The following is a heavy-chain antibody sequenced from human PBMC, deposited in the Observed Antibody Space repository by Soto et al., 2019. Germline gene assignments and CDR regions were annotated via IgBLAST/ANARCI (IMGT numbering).Heavy chain of an antibody. CDR2: IYYRGTT. CDR3: ARGGGSPYHDHEFDY. D-gene: IGHD2-2*01. Sequence: WTWIRKPPGLGPEWIGCIYYRGTTNYNDSFNSRVTISVDTSKNQLSLKLSSVTTADTAVYYCARGGGSPYHDHEFDYWGQAILVTVSS. V-gene: IGHV4-59*01. J-gene: IGHJ4*02.